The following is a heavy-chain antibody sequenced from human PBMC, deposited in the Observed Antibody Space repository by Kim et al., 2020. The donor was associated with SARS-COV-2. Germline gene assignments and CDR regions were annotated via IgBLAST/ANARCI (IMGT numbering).Heavy chain of an antibody. J-gene: IGHJ6*02. CDR3: AADRSSGWAYYYYGMDV. Sequence: SVKVSCKASGFTFTSSAVQWVRQARGQRLEWIGWIVVGSGNTNYAQKFQERVTITRDMSTSTAYMELSSLRSEDTAVYYCAADRSSGWAYYYYGMDVWGQGTTVTVSS. CDR2: IVVGSGNT. CDR1: GFTFTSSA. D-gene: IGHD3-22*01. V-gene: IGHV1-58*01.